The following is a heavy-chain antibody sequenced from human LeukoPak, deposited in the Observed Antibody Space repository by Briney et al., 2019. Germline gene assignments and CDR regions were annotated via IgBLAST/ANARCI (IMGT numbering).Heavy chain of an antibody. J-gene: IGHJ4*02. V-gene: IGHV1-46*01. Sequence: ASVKVSCKASGYTFTSYGISWVRQAPGQGLEWMGIINPSGGSTSYAQKFQGRVTITADKSTSTAYMELSSLRSEDTAVYNCARDRPLAVAGDRWGQGTLVTVSS. D-gene: IGHD6-19*01. CDR3: ARDRPLAVAGDR. CDR2: INPSGGST. CDR1: GYTFTSYG.